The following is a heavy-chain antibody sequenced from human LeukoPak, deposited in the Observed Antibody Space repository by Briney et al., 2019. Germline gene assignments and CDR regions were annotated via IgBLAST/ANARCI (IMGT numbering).Heavy chain of an antibody. CDR1: GFTFSSYA. J-gene: IGHJ5*02. D-gene: IGHD1-26*01. CDR3: AKDEWELPYLNWFDP. V-gene: IGHV3-23*01. Sequence: PGGSLRLSCAASGFTFSSYAMSWVRQAPGKGLEWVSAISGSGGSTYYADSVKGRFTISRDNSKNTLYLQMNSLRAEDTAVYYCAKDEWELPYLNWFDPRGQGTLVTVSS. CDR2: ISGSGGST.